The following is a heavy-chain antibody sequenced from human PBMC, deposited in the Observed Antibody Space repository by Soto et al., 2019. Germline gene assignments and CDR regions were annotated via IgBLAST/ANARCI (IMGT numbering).Heavy chain of an antibody. CDR1: GYPVTTYY. CDR2: INPATGAA. CDR3: ARGGGVGVAGSAAFDM. Sequence: QLHLVQSGAVVKKPGASVTVSCSASGYPVTTYYMHWVRQAPGRGLEWMGGINPATGAAKYTQTFQGRVTMTRDMSTSTVFMELSGLTSEDTAVFYCARGGGVGVAGSAAFDMWGHGTLVTVSS. D-gene: IGHD3-3*01. V-gene: IGHV1-46*01. J-gene: IGHJ3*02.